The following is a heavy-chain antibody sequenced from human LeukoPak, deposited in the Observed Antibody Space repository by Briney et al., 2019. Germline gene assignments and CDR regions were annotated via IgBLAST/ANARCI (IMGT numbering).Heavy chain of an antibody. V-gene: IGHV3-9*01. CDR3: AKALLTTVTTLGPTGDDAFDI. CDR2: ISWNSGSI. CDR1: GFTFDDYA. J-gene: IGHJ3*02. D-gene: IGHD4-17*01. Sequence: GGSLRLSCAASGFTFDDYAMHWVRQAPGKGLEWVSGISWNSGSIGYADSVKGRFTISRDNAKNPLYLQMNSLRAEDTALYYCAKALLTTVTTLGPTGDDAFDIWGQGTMVTVPS.